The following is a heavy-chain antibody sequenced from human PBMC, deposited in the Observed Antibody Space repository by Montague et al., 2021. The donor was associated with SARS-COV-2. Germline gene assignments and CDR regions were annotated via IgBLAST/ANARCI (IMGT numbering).Heavy chain of an antibody. CDR2: IDENGGT. CDR1: GFTFYTHW. Sequence: SLRLSCAASGFTFYTHWMTWVRQAPGKGLEWVTSIDENGGTYYADSVKGRFTISRDNPRTSPYLQMNSLRADDTAVYFCARDFWGPQNWGQGTLVTVSS. D-gene: IGHD3-16*01. J-gene: IGHJ4*02. V-gene: IGHV3-7*01. CDR3: ARDFWGPQN.